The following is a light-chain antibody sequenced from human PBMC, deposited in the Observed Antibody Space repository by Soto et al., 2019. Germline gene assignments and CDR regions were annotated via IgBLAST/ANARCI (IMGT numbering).Light chain of an antibody. V-gene: IGKV1-6*01. J-gene: IGKJ2*01. CDR2: AAS. CDR1: QGIRND. CDR3: LQDYNYPYS. Sequence: AIQMTQSPSSLSASVGDRVTITCRASQGIRNDLAWYQQKPGTAPKLLIYAASSLQSGVPSRFSGSGSGTDFALTIGSLQPEDFATSFCLQDYNYPYSFGQGTKREIK.